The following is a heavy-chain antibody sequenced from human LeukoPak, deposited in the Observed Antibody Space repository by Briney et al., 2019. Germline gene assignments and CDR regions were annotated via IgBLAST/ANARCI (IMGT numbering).Heavy chain of an antibody. V-gene: IGHV1-46*01. D-gene: IGHD3-22*01. CDR1: GYIFITHY. Sequence: ASVKVSCKTSGYIFITHYMHWVRQAPGQGLEWMGVINPNGGTTNYPQKFQGRVTMTTDSSTSTVYMELSSLTSEDTALYYCGRGNYYDSSAYYLDYWGQGTLVTLSS. CDR3: GRGNYYDSSAYYLDY. CDR2: INPNGGTT. J-gene: IGHJ4*02.